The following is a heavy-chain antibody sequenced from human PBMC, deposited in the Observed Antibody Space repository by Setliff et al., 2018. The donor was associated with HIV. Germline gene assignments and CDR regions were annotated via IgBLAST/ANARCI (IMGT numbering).Heavy chain of an antibody. CDR3: ARQPSWGSIDY. J-gene: IGHJ4*02. D-gene: IGHD7-27*01. CDR2: IYYSGTT. CDR1: GGSMSSHY. Sequence: SETLSLTCTVSGGSMSSHYWSWIRQPPGKGLEWIGYIYYSGTTHYNPSLKSRVFISVDTSKNQFSLKLSSVTAADTAVYYCARQPSWGSIDYWGQGTLVTVSS. V-gene: IGHV4-59*06.